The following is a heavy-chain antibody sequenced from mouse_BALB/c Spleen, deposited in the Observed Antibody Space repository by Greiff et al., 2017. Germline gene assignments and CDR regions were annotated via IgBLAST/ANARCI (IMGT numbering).Heavy chain of an antibody. CDR1: GYTFTSYW. Sequence: QVQLKQSGAELAKPGASVKMSCKASGYTFTSYWMHWVKQRPGQGLEWIGYINPSTGYTEYNQKFKDKATLTADKSSSTAYMQLSSLTSEDSAVYYCAIYYGYDVFDYWGQGTTLTVSS. CDR2: INPSTGYT. CDR3: AIYYGYDVFDY. V-gene: IGHV1-7*01. D-gene: IGHD2-2*01. J-gene: IGHJ2*01.